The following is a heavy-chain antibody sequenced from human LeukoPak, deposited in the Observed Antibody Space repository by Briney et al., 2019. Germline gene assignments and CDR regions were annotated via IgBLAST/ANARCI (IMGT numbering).Heavy chain of an antibody. D-gene: IGHD3-10*01. Sequence: AAVKVSCKASGYTFTGYYMHWVRQAPGQGGEGMGWINPNSGGTNYAQKFQGRGTMTRDTSISTAYMELSRLRSDDTAVYYCARGEESLLSWGQGTLVTVSS. CDR1: GYTFTGYY. V-gene: IGHV1-2*02. CDR2: INPNSGGT. J-gene: IGHJ5*02. CDR3: ARGEESLLS.